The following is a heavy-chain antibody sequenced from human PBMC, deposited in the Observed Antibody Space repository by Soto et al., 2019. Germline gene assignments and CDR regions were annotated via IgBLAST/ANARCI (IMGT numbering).Heavy chain of an antibody. CDR1: GGTFSSYA. J-gene: IGHJ6*02. D-gene: IGHD6-13*01. CDR3: ARGRPYSSSWYSPYGMDV. Sequence: QVQLVQSGAEVKKPGSSVKVSCKASGGTFSSYAISWVRQAPGQGLEWMGGIIPIFGTANYAQKFQGRVTITADESTSTAYMELSSLRSEDTAVYYCARGRPYSSSWYSPYGMDVWGQGTTVTVSS. CDR2: IIPIFGTA. V-gene: IGHV1-69*01.